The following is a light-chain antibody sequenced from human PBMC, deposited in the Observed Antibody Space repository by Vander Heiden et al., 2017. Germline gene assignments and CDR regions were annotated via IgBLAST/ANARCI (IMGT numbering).Light chain of an antibody. Sequence: DIQMTQSPSSLSASVGDRVIITCRASQSISSYLNWYQQKPGKAPKLLIDGASSLLSGVPSRFSGSGSETDFTLTINSLQPEDFATYYCQQSYDPPLTFGGGTKVDIK. CDR1: QSISSY. CDR3: QQSYDPPLT. V-gene: IGKV1-39*01. J-gene: IGKJ4*01. CDR2: GAS.